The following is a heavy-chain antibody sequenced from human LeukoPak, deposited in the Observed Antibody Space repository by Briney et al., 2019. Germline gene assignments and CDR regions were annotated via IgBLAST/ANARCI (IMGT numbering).Heavy chain of an antibody. CDR3: ARGDSSGYYFDY. J-gene: IGHJ4*02. V-gene: IGHV1-69*01. CDR1: GGTFSSYT. Sequence: ASVKVSCKASGGTFSSYTISWVRQAPGQGLEWMGGIIPIFGTANYAQKFQGRVTITADESTSTAYMELSSLRSEGTAVYYCARGDSSGYYFDYWGQGTLVTVSS. D-gene: IGHD3-22*01. CDR2: IIPIFGTA.